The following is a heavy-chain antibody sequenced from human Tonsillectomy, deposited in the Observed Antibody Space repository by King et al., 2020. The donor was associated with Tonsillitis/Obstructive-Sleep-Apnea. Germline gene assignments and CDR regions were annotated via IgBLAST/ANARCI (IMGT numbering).Heavy chain of an antibody. CDR2: IYYSGST. J-gene: IGHJ3*02. CDR3: ARRFLGYDAFDI. V-gene: IGHV4-59*01. D-gene: IGHD3-3*01. CDR1: GGSISSYY. Sequence: VQLQESGPGLVKPSETLSLTCTVSGGSISSYYWSWIRQPPGEGLEWIGYIYYSGSTNYNPSLKSRVTISVDTSKNQFSLKLSSVTAADTAVYYCARRFLGYDAFDIWGQGTMVTVSS.